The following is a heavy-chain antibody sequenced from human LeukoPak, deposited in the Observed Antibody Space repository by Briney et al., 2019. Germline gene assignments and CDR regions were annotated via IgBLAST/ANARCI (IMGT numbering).Heavy chain of an antibody. CDR2: IYYSGST. CDR3: SLAAAVYGPFDY. J-gene: IGHJ4*02. CDR1: GGSISSSSYY. Sequence: SETLSLTCTVSGGSISSSSYYWGWIRQPPGKELEWIGSIYYSGSTYYNPSLKSRVTISVDTSKNQFSLKLSSVTAADTAVYYCSLAAAVYGPFDYWGQGTLVTVSS. V-gene: IGHV4-39*01. D-gene: IGHD6-13*01.